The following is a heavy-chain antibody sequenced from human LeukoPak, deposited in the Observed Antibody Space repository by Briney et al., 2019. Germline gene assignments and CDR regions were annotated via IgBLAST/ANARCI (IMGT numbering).Heavy chain of an antibody. Sequence: SETLSLTCTVSGGPISNYYWNWIRQPPGKGLEWIGYIYDGGSTNYNPSLKSRVTISVDTSKNQFSLEVSSVTAADTGVYYCASATEMAKVFSFDYWGHGTLVTVSS. CDR1: GGPISNYY. J-gene: IGHJ4*01. V-gene: IGHV4-59*08. CDR3: ASATEMAKVFSFDY. D-gene: IGHD2-21*02. CDR2: IYDGGST.